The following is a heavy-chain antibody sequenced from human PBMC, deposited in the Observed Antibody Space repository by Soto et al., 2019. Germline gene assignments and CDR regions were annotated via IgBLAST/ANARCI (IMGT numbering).Heavy chain of an antibody. CDR1: GGSISSSSYY. V-gene: IGHV4-39*01. Sequence: QLQLQESGPGLVKPSETLSLTCTVSGGSISSSSYYWGWIRQPPGKGLEWIGSIYYRGSTYYNPSRKSRVTISLDTSKNQFSLQLSSVTAADTAVYYCARHTPAISISDHWGQGTLVTVSS. CDR3: ARHTPAISISDH. D-gene: IGHD2-15*01. CDR2: IYYRGST. J-gene: IGHJ4*02.